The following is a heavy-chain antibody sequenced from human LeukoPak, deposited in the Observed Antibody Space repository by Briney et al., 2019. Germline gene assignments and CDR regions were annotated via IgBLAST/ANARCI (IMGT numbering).Heavy chain of an antibody. CDR1: GGSIINSNW. J-gene: IGHJ4*02. V-gene: IGHV3-48*02. D-gene: IGHD6-19*01. Sequence: PSETLSLTCAVSGGSIINSNWWSWVRQAPGKGLEWLSYISSSSSNMYYADSVKGRFTISRDNAENSLYLQMSSLGDDDTAVYYCASLSSSDWYGDYWGQGTLVTVSS. CDR3: ASLSSSDWYGDY. CDR2: ISSSSSNM.